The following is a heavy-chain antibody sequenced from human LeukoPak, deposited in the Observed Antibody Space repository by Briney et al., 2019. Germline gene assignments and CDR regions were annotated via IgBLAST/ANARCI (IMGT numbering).Heavy chain of an antibody. Sequence: GGSLRLSCAASGFTFSSYGILWVRQAPGKGLEWVAVIWYDGSNKYYADSVKGRFTISRDQSKNTVYLQLNSLRADDTAVYYCARLGSGWAIDYWGQGTLVTVSS. V-gene: IGHV3-33*01. CDR2: IWYDGSNK. D-gene: IGHD6-19*01. CDR3: ARLGSGWAIDY. CDR1: GFTFSSYG. J-gene: IGHJ4*02.